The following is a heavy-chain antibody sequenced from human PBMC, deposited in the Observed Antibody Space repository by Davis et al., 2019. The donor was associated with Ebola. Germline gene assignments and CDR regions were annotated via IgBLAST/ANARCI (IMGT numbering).Heavy chain of an antibody. CDR2: IFYSGAT. V-gene: IGHV4-59*08. CDR1: GASIRIYY. CDR3: ARHVPRDGYNPIDY. J-gene: IGHJ4*02. D-gene: IGHD5-24*01. Sequence: GSLRLSCTISGASIRIYYWSWIRLTPGKGLQWIGNIFYSGATKYNPSLGSRVTISADTSKNQFSLTLTSVTAADTALYYCARHVPRDGYNPIDYWGQGAQVTVSS.